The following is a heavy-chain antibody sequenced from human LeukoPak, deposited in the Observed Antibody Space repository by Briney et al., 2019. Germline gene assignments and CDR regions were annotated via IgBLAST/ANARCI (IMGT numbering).Heavy chain of an antibody. CDR3: ARVLRAAAGMGYYMDV. D-gene: IGHD6-13*01. CDR2: IKQDGSEK. Sequence: GGSLRLSCAASGFTFSSYGMHWVRQAPGKGLEWVANIKQDGSEKYYVDSVKGRFTVSRDNAKNSLYLQMSSLRAEDTAVYYCARVLRAAAGMGYYMDVWGKGTTVTVSS. CDR1: GFTFSSYG. J-gene: IGHJ6*03. V-gene: IGHV3-7*01.